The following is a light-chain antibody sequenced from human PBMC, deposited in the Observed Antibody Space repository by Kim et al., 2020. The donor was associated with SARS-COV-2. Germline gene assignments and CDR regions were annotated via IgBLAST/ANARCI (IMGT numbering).Light chain of an antibody. V-gene: IGKV3-20*01. CDR1: QRVSSNY. CDR3: QQYCSSYRT. CDR2: GAS. Sequence: VESAIPSCRDSQRVSSNYLAWYQQKPGQAPRLLIYGASSRATGIPDRFSGSGSGTDFTLTISRLEPEDFAVYYCQQYCSSYRTFGQGTKVDIK. J-gene: IGKJ1*01.